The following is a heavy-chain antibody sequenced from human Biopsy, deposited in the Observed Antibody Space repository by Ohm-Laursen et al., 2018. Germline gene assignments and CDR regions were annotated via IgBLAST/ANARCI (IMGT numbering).Heavy chain of an antibody. D-gene: IGHD3-16*01. V-gene: IGHV4-34*01. J-gene: IGHJ6*02. CDR2: INHRGST. Sequence: SETLSLTCAVYGGSFSGYYWSWIRQPPGKGLEWIGEINHRGSTNYNPSPKSRVTISVDTSKNQFPLKLRSVTAADTAVYYCARAVDYYDPYYYYGLDVWGQGTTVTVSS. CDR3: ARAVDYYDPYYYYGLDV. CDR1: GGSFSGYY.